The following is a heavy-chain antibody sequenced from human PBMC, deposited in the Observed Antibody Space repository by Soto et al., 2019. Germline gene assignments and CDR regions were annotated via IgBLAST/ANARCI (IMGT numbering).Heavy chain of an antibody. D-gene: IGHD3-3*01. CDR1: GFIFSNAW. Sequence: EVPLVESGGGLVKPGGSLRLSCAASGFIFSNAWMSWVRQAPGNGLEWVGRIKSKADGGTTNYAAPVKGRFNISRDGSKNTLYLQMNGLKTEDTAVYYCTTGWSSKDYWGQGTLVTVSS. V-gene: IGHV3-15*01. J-gene: IGHJ4*02. CDR3: TTGWSSKDY. CDR2: IKSKADGGTT.